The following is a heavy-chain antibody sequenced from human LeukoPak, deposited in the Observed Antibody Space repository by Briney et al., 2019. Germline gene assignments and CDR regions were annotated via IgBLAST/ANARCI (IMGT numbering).Heavy chain of an antibody. V-gene: IGHV4-4*07. Sequence: PSETLSLTCTVSGGSISSYYWNWIRQPAGEGLEWIGRVYPSGSTNYNPSLKSRVTLSIDTSKNQFSLKLNSVTAADTAVYYCAREGVEMATTIFDYWGQGTLVTVSS. CDR1: GGSISSYY. CDR2: VYPSGST. D-gene: IGHD5-24*01. J-gene: IGHJ4*02. CDR3: AREGVEMATTIFDY.